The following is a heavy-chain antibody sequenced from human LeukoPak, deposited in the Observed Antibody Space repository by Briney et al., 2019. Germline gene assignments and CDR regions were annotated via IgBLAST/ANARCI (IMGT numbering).Heavy chain of an antibody. J-gene: IGHJ3*02. V-gene: IGHV3-21*01. D-gene: IGHD4-17*01. CDR2: ISSSSSYI. CDR1: GFTFSSYS. CDR3: ARSDGDYGIGAFDI. Sequence: GGSLRLSCAAAGFTFSSYSMNWVRQAPGKGLEWVSSISSSSSYIYYADSVKGRFTISRDNAKNSLYLQMNSLRAEDTAVYYCARSDGDYGIGAFDIWGQGTMVTVSS.